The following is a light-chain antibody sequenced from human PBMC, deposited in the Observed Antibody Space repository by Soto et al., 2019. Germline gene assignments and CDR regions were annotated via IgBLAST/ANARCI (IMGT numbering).Light chain of an antibody. CDR3: QQYIRWPLT. J-gene: IGKJ4*01. CDR1: QSVRSD. CDR2: GAS. Sequence: ESVFTQSPGTLSMSPGERATLSCRASQSVRSDYLAWYQQKPGQAPSLLIYGASTRATGTPARFSGSGSGTEFTLTISSLQSEDYAVYFCQQYIRWPLTFGGGTKVDIK. V-gene: IGKV3-15*01.